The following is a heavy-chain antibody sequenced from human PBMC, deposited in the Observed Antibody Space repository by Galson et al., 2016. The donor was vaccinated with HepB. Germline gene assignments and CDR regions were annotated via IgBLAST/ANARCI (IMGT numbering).Heavy chain of an antibody. Sequence: SLRLSCAASGFTFSSYAMSWVRQAPGKGLEYVSVIYSGGTTYYADSVKGRFTISRDNSQNSLSLQMNTLRAEDTAVYFCVRGVYGDHGWFDYWGQGTLVTVSS. V-gene: IGHV3-66*02. J-gene: IGHJ4*02. CDR3: VRGVYGDHGWFDY. CDR2: IYSGGTT. CDR1: GFTFSSYA. D-gene: IGHD4-17*01.